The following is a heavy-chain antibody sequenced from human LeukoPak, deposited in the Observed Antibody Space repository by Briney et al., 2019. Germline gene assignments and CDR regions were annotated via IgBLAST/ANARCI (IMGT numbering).Heavy chain of an antibody. CDR2: IYSGGST. CDR3: ARAPSSPKYYYYGVDV. Sequence: GGSLRLSCAASGFTVSSNYMSWVRQAPGKGLEWVSVIYSGGSTYYADSVKGRFTISRHNSKNTLYLQMNSLRAEDTAVYYCARAPSSPKYYYYGVDVWGQGTTVTVSS. J-gene: IGHJ6*02. CDR1: GFTVSSNY. D-gene: IGHD2-2*01. V-gene: IGHV3-53*04.